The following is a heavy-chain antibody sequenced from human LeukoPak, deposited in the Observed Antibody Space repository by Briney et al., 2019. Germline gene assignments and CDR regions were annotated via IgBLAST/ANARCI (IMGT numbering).Heavy chain of an antibody. Sequence: GGSLRLSCTASGFTFGDYAMSWFRQAPGKGLEWVGFIRSKAYGGTTEYAASVKGRFTISRDDSKSIAYLQMNSLKTEDTAVYYCTRRETMVRGVIFDYWGQGTLVTVSS. J-gene: IGHJ4*02. V-gene: IGHV3-49*03. CDR3: TRRETMVRGVIFDY. CDR2: IRSKAYGGTT. CDR1: GFTFGDYA. D-gene: IGHD3-10*01.